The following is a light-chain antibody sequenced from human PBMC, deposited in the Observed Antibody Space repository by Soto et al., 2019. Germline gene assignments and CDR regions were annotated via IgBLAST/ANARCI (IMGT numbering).Light chain of an antibody. Sequence: DIQMTQSPSTLSASVGDRVTITCRASQIISSWLAWYQQKPGKAPNLLIYDASTLEGGVPSRFSGSGSGTEFTLTISSLQPDDFATYYCQQYNSYPSTFGQGTKLEIK. J-gene: IGKJ1*01. CDR3: QQYNSYPST. CDR2: DAS. V-gene: IGKV1-5*01. CDR1: QIISSW.